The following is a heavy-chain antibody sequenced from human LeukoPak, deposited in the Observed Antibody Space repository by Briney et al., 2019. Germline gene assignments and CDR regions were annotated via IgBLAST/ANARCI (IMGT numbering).Heavy chain of an antibody. CDR3: ARDDQTMVRGVIKGIDY. Sequence: ASVKVSCKASGYTFTSYAMHWVRQAPGQRLEWMGWINAGNGNTKYSQKFQGRVTITRDTSASTAYVELSSLRSEDTAVYYCARDDQTMVRGVIKGIDYWGQGTLVTVSS. D-gene: IGHD3-10*01. V-gene: IGHV1-3*01. CDR1: GYTFTSYA. CDR2: INAGNGNT. J-gene: IGHJ4*02.